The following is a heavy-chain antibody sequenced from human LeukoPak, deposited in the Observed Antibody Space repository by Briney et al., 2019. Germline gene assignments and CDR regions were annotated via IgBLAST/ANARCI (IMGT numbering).Heavy chain of an antibody. CDR2: IKEDGGER. Sequence: GRSLRLSCAPSGFTFSNYWMTWVRQAPGKGLEWVANIKEDGGERYYVDSVKGRFTISRDNAKNSLYLQMNSLSAGDTALYYCARSGNYGWYFDLWGRGTLATVSS. CDR1: GFTFSNYW. CDR3: ARSGNYGWYFDL. V-gene: IGHV3-7*01. J-gene: IGHJ2*01. D-gene: IGHD1-26*01.